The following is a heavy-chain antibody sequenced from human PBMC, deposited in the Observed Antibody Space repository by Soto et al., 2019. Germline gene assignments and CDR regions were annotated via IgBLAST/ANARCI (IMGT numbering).Heavy chain of an antibody. CDR1: GFTFSSYG. J-gene: IGHJ4*02. D-gene: IGHD6-19*01. CDR3: AKVEDSSGWWYFDY. CDR2: ISYDGSNK. V-gene: IGHV3-30*18. Sequence: QVQLVESGGGVVQPGRSLRLSCAASGFTFSSYGMHWVRQAPGKGLEWVAVISYDGSNKYYADSVKGRFTISRDNSKNTLYLQMNSRIAEDTAVYYCAKVEDSSGWWYFDYWGQGTLVTVSS.